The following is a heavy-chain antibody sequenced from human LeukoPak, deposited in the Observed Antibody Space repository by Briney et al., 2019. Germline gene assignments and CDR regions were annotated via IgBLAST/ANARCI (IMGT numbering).Heavy chain of an antibody. V-gene: IGHV1-2*02. CDR2: INPNSGGT. Sequence: ASVKVSCKASGYTFTGYYMHWVRQAPGQGLEWMGWINPNSGGTNYAQKFQGRVTMTRDTSISTAYMELSRLRSDDTAVYYCARDHCGGDCYSEGFDYWGQGTLVTVSS. D-gene: IGHD2-21*02. CDR1: GYTFTGYY. J-gene: IGHJ4*02. CDR3: ARDHCGGDCYSEGFDY.